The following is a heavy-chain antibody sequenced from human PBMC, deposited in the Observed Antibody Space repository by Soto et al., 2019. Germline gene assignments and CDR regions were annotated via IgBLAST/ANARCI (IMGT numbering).Heavy chain of an antibody. J-gene: IGHJ4*02. CDR2: IFYSGRT. CDR1: GGSVSNGDFY. D-gene: IGHD3-22*01. Sequence: QVQLQESGPGLVKPSQTLSLTCTVSGGSVSNGDFYWSWIRQPPGKGLGWIGYIFYSGRTYYNPSLQSRMTMSFDPSEIQSSLKLSSVTADDTAMYYCATESSGSSPLHFDYWGQGTLVTVSS. CDR3: ATESSGSSPLHFDY. V-gene: IGHV4-30-4*01.